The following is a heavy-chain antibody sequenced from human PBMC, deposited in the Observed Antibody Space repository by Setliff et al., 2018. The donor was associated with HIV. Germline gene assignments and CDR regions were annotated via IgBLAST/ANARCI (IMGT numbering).Heavy chain of an antibody. D-gene: IGHD5-12*01. CDR2: VYYSGGT. CDR3: ARLGDSGYDFRGYFDY. V-gene: IGHV4-39*01. Sequence: SETLSLTCTVSGGSVSDTSYYWGWIRQPPGKGLEWLANVYYSGGTYYNPSLNSRVTISVDTSRNQFSLKLTSLTAADTALYFCARLGDSGYDFRGYFDYWGQGKLVTVS. J-gene: IGHJ4*02. CDR1: GGSVSDTSYY.